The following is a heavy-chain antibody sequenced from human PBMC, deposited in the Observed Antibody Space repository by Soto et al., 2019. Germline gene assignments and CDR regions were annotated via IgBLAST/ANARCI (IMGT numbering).Heavy chain of an antibody. CDR1: GFTFSSYW. J-gene: IGHJ6*03. CDR2: IKQDGSEK. Sequence: GGSLRLSCAASGFTFSSYWMSWVRQAPGKGLEWVANIKQDGSEKYYVDSVKGRFTISRDNAKNSLYLQMNSLRAEDTAVYYCARDTYSSSPPPYYYYYYMDVWGKGTTVTVSS. D-gene: IGHD6-6*01. V-gene: IGHV3-7*01. CDR3: ARDTYSSSPPPYYYYYYMDV.